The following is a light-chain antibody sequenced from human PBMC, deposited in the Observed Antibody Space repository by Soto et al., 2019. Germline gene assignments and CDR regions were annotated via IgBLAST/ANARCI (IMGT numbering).Light chain of an antibody. V-gene: IGKV1-9*01. CDR2: AAS. Sequence: DIQLTQSPSFVSASVGDRVTITCRASQAIRSYFAWYQQKPGKAPKLLIYAASTLQSGVPSRFSGSGSVTEFTLTIYSLQPEDFATYYCQQLNYYPITFGQGTRLEIK. CDR1: QAIRSY. J-gene: IGKJ5*01. CDR3: QQLNYYPIT.